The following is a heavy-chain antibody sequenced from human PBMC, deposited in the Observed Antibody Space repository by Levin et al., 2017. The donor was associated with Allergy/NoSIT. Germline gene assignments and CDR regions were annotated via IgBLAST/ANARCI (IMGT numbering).Heavy chain of an antibody. D-gene: IGHD3-22*01. Sequence: SGPTLVKPTQTLTLTCTFSGFSLSTSGMCVSWIRQPPGKALEWLALIDWDDDKYYSTSLKTRLTISKDTSKNQVVLTMTNMDPVDTATYYCARSSSSSGLGYAFDIWGQGTMVTVSS. CDR2: IDWDDDK. CDR3: ARSSSSSGLGYAFDI. CDR1: GFSLSTSGMC. J-gene: IGHJ3*02. V-gene: IGHV2-70*01.